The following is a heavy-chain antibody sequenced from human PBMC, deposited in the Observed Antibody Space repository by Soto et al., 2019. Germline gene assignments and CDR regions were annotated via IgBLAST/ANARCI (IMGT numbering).Heavy chain of an antibody. V-gene: IGHV3-33*01. Sequence: GGPMRLSCAASGFTISSYGFHWVSQAPGKGLEWVAVIWYDGSDKYYADSVKGRFTISRDNSKNTLYLQMNSLRAEDTAVYYCARDSGSYHYYFDYWGQGTLVTVSS. D-gene: IGHD1-26*01. CDR1: GFTISSYG. CDR2: IWYDGSDK. CDR3: ARDSGSYHYYFDY. J-gene: IGHJ4*02.